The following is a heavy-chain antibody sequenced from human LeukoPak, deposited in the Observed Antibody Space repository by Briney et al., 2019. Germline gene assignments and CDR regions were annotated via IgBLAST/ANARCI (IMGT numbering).Heavy chain of an antibody. Sequence: PGGSLRLSCAASGFTFSSYAMSWVRQAPGKGLEWVSAISGSGGCTYYADSVKGRFTISRDNSKNTLYLQMNSLRAEDTAVYYCAKDRWYYYDSSGYYLPSYFDYWGQGTLVTVSS. J-gene: IGHJ4*02. CDR1: GFTFSSYA. D-gene: IGHD3-22*01. CDR3: AKDRWYYYDSSGYYLPSYFDY. CDR2: ISGSGGCT. V-gene: IGHV3-23*01.